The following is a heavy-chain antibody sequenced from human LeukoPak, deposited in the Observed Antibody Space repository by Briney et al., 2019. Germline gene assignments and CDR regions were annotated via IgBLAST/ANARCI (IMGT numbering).Heavy chain of an antibody. CDR3: AKKATMVRGVSTPYFDY. J-gene: IGHJ4*02. CDR1: GFTFSSYE. Sequence: PGGSLRLSCAASGFTFSSYEMNWVRQAPGKGLEWVSAISGSGGSTYYADSVKGRFTISRDNSKNTLYLQMNSLRAEDTAVYYCAKKATMVRGVSTPYFDYWGQGTLVTVSS. D-gene: IGHD3-10*01. V-gene: IGHV3-23*01. CDR2: ISGSGGST.